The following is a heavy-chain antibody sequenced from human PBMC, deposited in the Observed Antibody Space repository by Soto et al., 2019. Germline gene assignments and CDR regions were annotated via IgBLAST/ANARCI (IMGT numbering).Heavy chain of an antibody. Sequence: QPGGSLRLSCAASGFTFDDYTMHWVRQAPGKGLEWVSLISWDGGSTYYADSVKGRFTISRDNSKNSLYLQMNSLRTEDTALYYCAKEGDTFNWAYYFDYWGQGTLVTVSS. CDR3: AKEGDTFNWAYYFDY. CDR1: GFTFDDYT. CDR2: ISWDGGST. J-gene: IGHJ4*02. V-gene: IGHV3-43*01. D-gene: IGHD1-1*01.